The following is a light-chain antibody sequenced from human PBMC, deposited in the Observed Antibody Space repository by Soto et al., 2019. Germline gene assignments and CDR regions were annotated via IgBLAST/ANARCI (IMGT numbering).Light chain of an antibody. V-gene: IGKV3-15*01. CDR1: QSVSSN. Sequence: EIVRTHSPATLPVSPRERATLSCSTSQSVSSNLAWYQQKPGQAPRLLIYGASTRATGISARFSGSGSGTEFTPTISSLQSEDFAVYYCQQYNNWPPYTFGQGTKVDIK. CDR2: GAS. J-gene: IGKJ2*01. CDR3: QQYNNWPPYT.